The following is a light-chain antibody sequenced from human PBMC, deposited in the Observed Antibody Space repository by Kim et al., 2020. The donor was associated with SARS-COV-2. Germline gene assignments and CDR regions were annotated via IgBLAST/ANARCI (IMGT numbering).Light chain of an antibody. Sequence: SQTATLTGTGTSSSVGNEGAAWLQQLQGHPPKRLSYRNNNRPSGISERFSASRSGDTASLTITGLQPEDEADYFCSSWDSSLSAWVFGGGTQLTVL. CDR2: RNN. CDR1: SSSVGNEG. J-gene: IGLJ3*02. CDR3: SSWDSSLSAWV. V-gene: IGLV10-54*04.